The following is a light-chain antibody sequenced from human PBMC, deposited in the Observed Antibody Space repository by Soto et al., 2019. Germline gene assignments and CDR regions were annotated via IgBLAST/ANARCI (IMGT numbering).Light chain of an antibody. CDR3: MQAAQTPYT. Sequence: EIVMTQSPLSLPATPGEPASISCRSSQRILNSNGYTYLDWYLQKPGQSPQFLIYLVFNRSSGVPYRFSGSGSGTDFTLKIIRVEAEDVGVYFCMQAAQTPYTFGQGTKLEIK. V-gene: IGKV2-28*01. CDR2: LVF. J-gene: IGKJ2*01. CDR1: QRILNSNGYTY.